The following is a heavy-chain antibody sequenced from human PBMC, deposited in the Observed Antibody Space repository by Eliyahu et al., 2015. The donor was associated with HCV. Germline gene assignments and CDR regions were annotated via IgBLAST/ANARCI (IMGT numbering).Heavy chain of an antibody. CDR2: ISTHKGNT. V-gene: IGHV1-18*01. CDR1: GYSFTSXG. Sequence: QVQMVQSGAEVKKPGASVKVSCKASGYSFTSXGISWVRQAPGQGLEWMGWISTHKGNTNYAQKFQGRVTLTTDTSTSTAYMELRSLRSDDTAVYYCARDINWRFDPWGQGTRVTVSS. D-gene: IGHD3-10*01. CDR3: ARDINWRFDP. J-gene: IGHJ5*02.